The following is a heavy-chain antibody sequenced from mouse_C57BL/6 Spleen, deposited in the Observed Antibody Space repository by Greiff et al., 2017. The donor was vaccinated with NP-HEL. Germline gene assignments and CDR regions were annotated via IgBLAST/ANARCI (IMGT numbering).Heavy chain of an antibody. CDR3: TTPYPYGSSPYYAMDY. CDR2: IDPENGDT. J-gene: IGHJ4*01. V-gene: IGHV14-4*01. CDR1: GFNIKDDY. D-gene: IGHD1-1*01. Sequence: EVQLQQSGAGLVRPGASVKLSCTASGFNIKDDYMHWVKQRPEQGLEWIGWIDPENGDTEYASKFQGKATITAAKSSKTAYLQLSSLTSEDTAVYYCTTPYPYGSSPYYAMDYWGQGTSVTVSS.